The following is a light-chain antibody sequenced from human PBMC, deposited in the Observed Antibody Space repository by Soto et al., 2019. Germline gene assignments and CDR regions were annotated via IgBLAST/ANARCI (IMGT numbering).Light chain of an antibody. Sequence: EIVLTQSPGTQSLSPGERATLSCRASQSVTNSYLTWYQQKPGQAPRPLIYAASIRATGIPDRFSGGGSGSDFTLTISRLAPGGSAVYYCPQYGSSPGTFGQGTKVVIK. CDR3: PQYGSSPGT. V-gene: IGKV3-20*01. J-gene: IGKJ1*01. CDR2: AAS. CDR1: QSVTNSY.